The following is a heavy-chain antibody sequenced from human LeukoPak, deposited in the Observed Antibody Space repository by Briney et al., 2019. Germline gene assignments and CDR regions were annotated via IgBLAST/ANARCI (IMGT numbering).Heavy chain of an antibody. Sequence: SETLSLTCAVYGGSFSGYYWSWIRQPPGKGLEGIGEINHSGSTNHNPSLKSRVTISVDTSKNQFSLKLSSVTDADTAVYYCARGLHCSSTSCYGSWFNPWGQGTLVTVSS. V-gene: IGHV4-34*01. D-gene: IGHD2-2*01. CDR2: INHSGST. J-gene: IGHJ5*02. CDR3: ARGLHCSSTSCYGSWFNP. CDR1: GGSFSGYY.